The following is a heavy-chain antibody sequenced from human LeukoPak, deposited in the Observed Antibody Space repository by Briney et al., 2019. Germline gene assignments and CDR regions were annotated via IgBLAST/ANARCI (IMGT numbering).Heavy chain of an antibody. CDR1: GGSISSSNW. Sequence: PSGTLSLTCAVSGGSISSSNWWSWVRQPPGKVLEWIGEIYHSGRTNSNPSLESRVIMSVDKSKNQFSLKLTSVTAADTAVYYCARVGHNWFDPWGQGTLVTVSS. D-gene: IGHD1-26*01. CDR2: IYHSGRT. CDR3: ARVGHNWFDP. V-gene: IGHV4-4*02. J-gene: IGHJ5*02.